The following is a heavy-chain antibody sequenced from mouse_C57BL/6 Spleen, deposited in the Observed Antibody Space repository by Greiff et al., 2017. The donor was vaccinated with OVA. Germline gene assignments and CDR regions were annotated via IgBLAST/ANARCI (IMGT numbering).Heavy chain of an antibody. V-gene: IGHV1-22*01. CDR2: INPNNGGT. J-gene: IGHJ4*01. CDR1: GYTFTDYN. D-gene: IGHD2-2*01. CDR3: ARIYYGYDGDYYAMDY. Sequence: VHVKQSGPELVKPGASVKMSCKASGYTFTDYNMHWVKQSHGKSLEWIGYINPNNGGTSYNQKFKGKATLTVNKSSSTAYMELRSLTSEDSAVYYCARIYYGYDGDYYAMDYWGQGTSVTVSS.